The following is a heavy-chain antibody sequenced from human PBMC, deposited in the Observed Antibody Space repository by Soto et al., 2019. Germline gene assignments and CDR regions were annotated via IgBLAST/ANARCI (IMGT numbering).Heavy chain of an antibody. CDR1: GFTFGSSA. CDR3: ARDPVDIVATYFDY. CDR2: ISGGGRFT. D-gene: IGHD5-12*01. J-gene: IGHJ4*02. V-gene: IGHV3-23*01. Sequence: PGGSLRLSCAASGFTFGSSAMSWVRQAPGKGLEWVSGISGGGRFTYYADSVKGRFTISRDNAKNSLYLQMNSLRAEDTAVYYCARDPVDIVATYFDYWGQGTLVTVSS.